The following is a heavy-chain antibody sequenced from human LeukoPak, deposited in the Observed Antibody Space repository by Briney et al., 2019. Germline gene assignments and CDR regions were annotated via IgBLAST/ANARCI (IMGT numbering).Heavy chain of an antibody. CDR1: GFTFSSFE. D-gene: IGHD3-16*01. J-gene: IGHJ4*02. Sequence: PGGPLKLSCAASGFTFSSFEMNWVRQAPGKGLEWVSYISSGGSTMYYADSVKGRFTISRDNSKNTLYLQMNSLRAEDTAMYYCARLGPYYFDYWGQGTLVTVSS. CDR2: ISSGGSTM. V-gene: IGHV3-48*03. CDR3: ARLGPYYFDY.